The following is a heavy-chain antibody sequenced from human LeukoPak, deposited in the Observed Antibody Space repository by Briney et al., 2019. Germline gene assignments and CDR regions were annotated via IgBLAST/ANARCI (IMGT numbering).Heavy chain of an antibody. V-gene: IGHV1-18*01. CDR1: GYTSSSYG. J-gene: IGHJ4*02. CDR2: VNVYNGDT. D-gene: IGHD3-10*01. Sequence: ASVKVSCKTSGYTSSSYGITWVRQAPGQGLEWVGSVNVYNGDTNYAKKFQGRVTMTTDTSTSTAYMELRSLKFDDTAVYYCVTGSFERDYYDSGTYYLGDSWGQGTVVTVSS. CDR3: VTGSFERDYYDSGTYYLGDS.